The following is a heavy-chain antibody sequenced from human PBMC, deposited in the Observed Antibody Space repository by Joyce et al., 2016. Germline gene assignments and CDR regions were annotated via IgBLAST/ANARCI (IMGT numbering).Heavy chain of an antibody. J-gene: IGHJ4*02. D-gene: IGHD5-12*01. CDR2: ISFDGRTK. V-gene: IGHV3-30*18. CDR3: VKRRKYSGDDFDH. CDR1: GFTFRSFA. Sequence: QVQLVESGGGVVQPGRSLSLSCAASGFTFRSFAVHWVRQAPGKGLEWVAVISFDGRTKHYADSVKGRFTISRDNSKNTLHLDMNSLRTEDTAVYYCVKRRKYSGDDFDHWGQGTLVIVSS.